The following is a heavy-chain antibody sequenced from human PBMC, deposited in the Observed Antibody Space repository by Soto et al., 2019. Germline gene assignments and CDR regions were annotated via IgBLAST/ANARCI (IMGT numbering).Heavy chain of an antibody. CDR2: INAGYGNT. V-gene: IGHV1-3*01. CDR1: GYTVSSYA. Sequence: QVHLVQSGAEVRKPGASVKVSCKASGYTVSSYAMDWVRQAPGQRLEWMGWINAGYGNTKSSQKFQDRVTISRDTSASTAYMELTRLRSEDTAVYYCARDTGDGTFDFWGQGTLVTVSS. D-gene: IGHD7-27*01. J-gene: IGHJ4*02. CDR3: ARDTGDGTFDF.